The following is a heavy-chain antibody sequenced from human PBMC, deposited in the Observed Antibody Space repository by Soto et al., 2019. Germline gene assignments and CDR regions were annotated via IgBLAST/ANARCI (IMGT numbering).Heavy chain of an antibody. D-gene: IGHD2-2*01. Sequence: QVQMVQYGAEVKKPGSSVKVSCTASGGTFSSSAIRWVRQAPGQGLEWMGGLIPSSCTANYAQKFQGRVTITANESTSTAYMELISLRSEDSAVYYCARAQGSSTSLEINYNFYYGMDVWGQGTNVTGSS. J-gene: IGHJ6*02. V-gene: IGHV1-69*01. CDR2: LIPSSCTA. CDR1: GGTFSSSA. CDR3: ARAQGSSTSLEINYNFYYGMDV.